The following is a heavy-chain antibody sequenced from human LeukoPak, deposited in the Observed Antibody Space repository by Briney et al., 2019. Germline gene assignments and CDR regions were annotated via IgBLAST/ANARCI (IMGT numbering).Heavy chain of an antibody. CDR2: VSAYNGNT. CDR1: GYTLSNHA. D-gene: IGHD5-12*01. CDR3: ARAAYGGYDRPFDY. J-gene: IGHJ4*02. Sequence: ASVKVSCKGSGYTLSNHAFSWVRQAPGQGLEWMGWVSAYNGNTNYAQNLQGRVTMTTDTSTSTAYMELRSLRSDDTAVYYCARAAYGGYDRPFDYWGQGTLVTVSS. V-gene: IGHV1-18*04.